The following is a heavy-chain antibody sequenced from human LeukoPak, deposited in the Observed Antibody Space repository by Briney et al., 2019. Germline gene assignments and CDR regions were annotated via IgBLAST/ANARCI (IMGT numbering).Heavy chain of an antibody. CDR2: MNPNSGNT. CDR1: GYTFTSYD. J-gene: IGHJ5*02. CDR3: ARGVVVPAATSGSWFDP. D-gene: IGHD2-2*01. Sequence: GASVKVSCKASGYTFTSYDINWVRQATGQGLEWMGWMNPNSGNTGYAQKFQGRVTMTRNTSISTAYMELSSLRSEDTAVYYCARGVVVPAATSGSWFDPWGQGTLVTVSS. V-gene: IGHV1-8*01.